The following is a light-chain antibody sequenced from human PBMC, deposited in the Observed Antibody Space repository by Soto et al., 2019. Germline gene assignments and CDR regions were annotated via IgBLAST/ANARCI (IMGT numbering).Light chain of an antibody. CDR1: SSNIGSNY. Sequence: QSVLTQPPSASGTPGQRVTISCSGSSSNIGSNYVYWYQQLPGTAPKLLIYRNNQRPSGVPDRCSGSKSGTSASLAISGLRSEDEADYYCVAWDDSLSGPNVVFGGGTKPTVL. J-gene: IGLJ2*01. V-gene: IGLV1-47*01. CDR2: RNN. CDR3: VAWDDSLSGPNVV.